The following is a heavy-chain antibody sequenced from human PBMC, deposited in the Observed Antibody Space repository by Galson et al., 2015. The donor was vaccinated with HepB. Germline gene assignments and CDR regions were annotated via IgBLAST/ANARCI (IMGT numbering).Heavy chain of an antibody. V-gene: IGHV2-5*02. CDR3: AHSRGTILDYGDYLADDAFDI. J-gene: IGHJ3*02. CDR2: IYWDDDK. CDR1: GFSLSTSGVG. Sequence: PALVKPTQTLTLTCTFSGFSLSTSGVGVGWIRQPPGKALEWLALIYWDDDKRYSPSLKSRLTITKDTSKNQVVLTMTNMDPVDTATYYCAHSRGTILDYGDYLADDAFDIWGQGTMVTVSS. D-gene: IGHD4-17*01.